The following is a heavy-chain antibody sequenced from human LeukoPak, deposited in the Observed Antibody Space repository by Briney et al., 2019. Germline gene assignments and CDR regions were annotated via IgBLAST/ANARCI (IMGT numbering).Heavy chain of an antibody. D-gene: IGHD1-14*01. CDR1: GFTFSGYW. CDR3: ARGGRNLDS. Sequence: GGSLRLSCAASGFTFSGYWMSWVRQAPGKGLEWVANIKVDGSEKNYVDSVKGRLTISRDNAKNSLYLQMNSLRAEDTAVYYCARGGRNLDSWGQGTLVTVSS. J-gene: IGHJ4*02. V-gene: IGHV3-7*01. CDR2: IKVDGSEK.